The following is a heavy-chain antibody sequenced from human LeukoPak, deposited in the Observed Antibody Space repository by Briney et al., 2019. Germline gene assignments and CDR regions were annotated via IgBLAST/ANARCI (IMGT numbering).Heavy chain of an antibody. V-gene: IGHV1-69*13. J-gene: IGHJ4*02. CDR2: IIPIFGTA. D-gene: IGHD2-2*01. CDR3: ARSRPGDETDIVVVEPFDY. Sequence: SVKVTCKASGGTFSSYAISWVRQAPGQGLEWMGGIIPIFGTANYAQKFQGRVTITADESTSTAYMELSSLRSEDTAVCYCARSRPGDETDIVVVEPFDYWGQGTLVTVSS. CDR1: GGTFSSYA.